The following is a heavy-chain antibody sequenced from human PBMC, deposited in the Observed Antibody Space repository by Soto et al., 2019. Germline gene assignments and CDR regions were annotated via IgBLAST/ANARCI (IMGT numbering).Heavy chain of an antibody. CDR3: ARTNKALVAYFDY. Sequence: QLQLQESGSGLVKPSQTLSLTCAVSGGSISSGGYSWSWIRQPPGKGLEWIGYIYHSGSTYYNPSLKSRVTILVDRSKNQFSLKLSSVTAADTAVYYCARTNKALVAYFDYWGQGTLVTVSS. CDR1: GGSISSGGYS. D-gene: IGHD2-21*01. V-gene: IGHV4-30-2*01. J-gene: IGHJ4*02. CDR2: IYHSGST.